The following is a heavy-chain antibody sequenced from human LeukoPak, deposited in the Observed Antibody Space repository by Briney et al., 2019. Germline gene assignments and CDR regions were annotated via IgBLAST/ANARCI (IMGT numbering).Heavy chain of an antibody. D-gene: IGHD2-21*01. CDR2: IRGDGSEK. CDR3: SRDFVDYVSSLYY. V-gene: IGHV3-7*01. CDR1: GFTFSNYW. J-gene: IGHJ4*02. Sequence: GGSLRLSCAASGFTFSNYWMTWVRQAPGKGLEWVANIRGDGSEKHYGDSVKGRFTISRDNAKNSLYLQMNSLRAEDTAVYYCSRDFVDYVSSLYYWGQGALVTVSS.